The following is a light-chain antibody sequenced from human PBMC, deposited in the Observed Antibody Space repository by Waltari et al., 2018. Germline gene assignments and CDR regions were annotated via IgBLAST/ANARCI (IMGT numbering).Light chain of an antibody. CDR3: QHRNTGLT. CDR2: DAS. CDR1: QSVSSY. J-gene: IGKJ4*01. Sequence: DIVLTQSPASLSLSPGERATLSCRASQSVSSYLAWYQRKPGQAPRRLIYDASNRAAGIPPRFSGGGSGTDFTLTISGLEPEDFAVYYCQHRNTGLTFGGGTKVEIE. V-gene: IGKV3-11*01.